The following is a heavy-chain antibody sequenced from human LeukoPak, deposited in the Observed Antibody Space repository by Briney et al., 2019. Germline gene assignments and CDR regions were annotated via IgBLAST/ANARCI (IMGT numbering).Heavy chain of an antibody. CDR1: GGTFSSYA. J-gene: IGHJ4*02. D-gene: IGHD2-2*01. V-gene: IGHV1-69*13. CDR2: IIPIFGTA. CDR3: ARAGYCSSTSCYEDY. Sequence: ASVKVSSKASGGTFSSYAISWVRQAPGQGLEWMGGIIPIFGTANYAQKFQGRVTITADESTSTAYMELSSLRSEDTAVYYCARAGYCSSTSCYEDYWGQGTLVTVSS.